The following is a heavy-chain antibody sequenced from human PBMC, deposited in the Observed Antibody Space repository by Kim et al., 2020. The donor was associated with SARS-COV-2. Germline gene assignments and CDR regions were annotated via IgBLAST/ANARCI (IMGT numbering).Heavy chain of an antibody. Sequence: GGSLRLSCAASGFTFSSYAMHWVRQAPGKGLEWVAVISYDGSNKNYADSVKGRFIISRDNSKNTLYLQMNSLRAEDTAVYYCARVRLGYCSSTSCRGDAFDIWGQGTMVTVSS. D-gene: IGHD2-2*01. V-gene: IGHV3-30-3*01. CDR3: ARVRLGYCSSTSCRGDAFDI. J-gene: IGHJ3*02. CDR2: ISYDGSNK. CDR1: GFTFSSYA.